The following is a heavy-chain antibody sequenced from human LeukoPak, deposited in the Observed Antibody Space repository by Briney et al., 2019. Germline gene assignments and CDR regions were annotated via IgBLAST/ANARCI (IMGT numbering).Heavy chain of an antibody. V-gene: IGHV4-61*01. CDR2: IYYSGST. Sequence: PSETLSLTCTVSGGSVSSGSYYWSWIRQPPGKGLEWIGYIYYSGSTNYNPSLRSRVTISVDTSKNQFSLKLSSVTAADTAVYYCARWISMTWLPSPWFDPWGQGTLVTVSS. CDR3: ARWISMTWLPSPWFDP. CDR1: GGSVSSGSYY. J-gene: IGHJ5*02. D-gene: IGHD6-19*01.